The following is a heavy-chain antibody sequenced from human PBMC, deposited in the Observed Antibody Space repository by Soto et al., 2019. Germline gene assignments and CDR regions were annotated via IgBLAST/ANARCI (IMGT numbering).Heavy chain of an antibody. CDR1: GYTFTSYY. V-gene: IGHV1-46*01. Sequence: ASVKVSCKASGYTFTSYYMHWVRQAPGQGLEWMGIINPSGGSTSYAQKFQGRVTMTRDTSTSTVYMELSSLRSEDTAVYYCARARVGTYSSGPNYYYYMDVWGKGTTVTVSS. CDR2: INPSGGST. J-gene: IGHJ6*03. D-gene: IGHD6-19*01. CDR3: ARARVGTYSSGPNYYYYMDV.